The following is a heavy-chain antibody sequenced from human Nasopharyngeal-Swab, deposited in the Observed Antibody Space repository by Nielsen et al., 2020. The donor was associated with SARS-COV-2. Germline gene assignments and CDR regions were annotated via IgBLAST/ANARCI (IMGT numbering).Heavy chain of an antibody. CDR1: GFTFSSYG. CDR2: ISYDGSNK. V-gene: IGHV3-30*18. Sequence: LSLTCAASGFTFSSYGMHWVRQAPGKGLEWVAVISYDGSNKYYADSVKGRFTISRDNSKNTLYLQMNSLRAEDTAVYYCAKDGGGFGEPFYGMDVWGQGTTVTVSS. CDR3: AKDGGGFGEPFYGMDV. J-gene: IGHJ6*02. D-gene: IGHD3-10*01.